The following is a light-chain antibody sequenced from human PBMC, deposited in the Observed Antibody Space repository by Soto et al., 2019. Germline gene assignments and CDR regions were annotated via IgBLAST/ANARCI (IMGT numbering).Light chain of an antibody. Sequence: QAASVSGSPGQSITISCTGTSSDIGGYNYVSWYQQHPGKAPKIMIYDVTNRPSGVSNRFSGSKSGNTASLTISGLQAEDEADYYCSSYTSYSTLVVFGGGTKVTVL. CDR1: SSDIGGYNY. V-gene: IGLV2-14*01. J-gene: IGLJ2*01. CDR3: SSYTSYSTLVV. CDR2: DVT.